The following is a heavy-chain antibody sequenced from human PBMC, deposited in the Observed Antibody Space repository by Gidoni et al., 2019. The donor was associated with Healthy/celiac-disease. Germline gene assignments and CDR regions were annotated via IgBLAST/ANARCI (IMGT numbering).Heavy chain of an antibody. D-gene: IGHD3-9*01. CDR3: ARLILSNSPPYYYYGMDV. J-gene: IGHJ6*02. CDR1: GYSFTIYW. CDR2: SYPGDSDT. V-gene: IGHV5-51*01. Sequence: EVQLVLSGAEVKTPGASLKISCKGSGYSFTIYWIGWVRKMPGKGLEWMGISYPGDSDTRDSPSFQGQVTISADKSISTAYLQWSSLKASDTAMYYCARLILSNSPPYYYYGMDVWGQGTTVTVSS.